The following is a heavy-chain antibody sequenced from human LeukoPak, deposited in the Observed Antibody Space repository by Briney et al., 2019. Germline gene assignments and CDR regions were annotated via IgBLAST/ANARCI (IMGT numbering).Heavy chain of an antibody. CDR2: IYHSGST. J-gene: IGHJ4*02. D-gene: IGHD6-6*01. CDR1: GYSISSGYY. V-gene: IGHV4-38-2*01. CDR3: ARLLPDSSSCFDY. Sequence: PSETLSITCAVSGYSISSGYYWGWIRQPPGKGLEWIGSIYHSGSTYYNPSLKSRGTISVDTSKNQFSLKLSSVTAADTAVYYCARLLPDSSSCFDYWGQGTLVTVSS.